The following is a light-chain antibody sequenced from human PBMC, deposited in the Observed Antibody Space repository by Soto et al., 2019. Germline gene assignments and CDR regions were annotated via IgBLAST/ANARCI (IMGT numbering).Light chain of an antibody. V-gene: IGKV1-5*03. Sequence: DIQMTQSPSTLSASVGDRVTITCRAGQSVSNWLAWYQQKPGKAPKLLIYKASSLESGVPSRFSGSGSGTEFTLTISSLQPDDFATYYCQQYNSYTWTFGQGTKVEIK. CDR1: QSVSNW. CDR3: QQYNSYTWT. CDR2: KAS. J-gene: IGKJ1*01.